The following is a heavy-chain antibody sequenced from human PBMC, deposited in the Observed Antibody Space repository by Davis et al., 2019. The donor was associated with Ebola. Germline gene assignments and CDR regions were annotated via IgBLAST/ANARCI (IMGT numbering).Heavy chain of an antibody. CDR2: IKSKTDGGTT. Sequence: GESLKISCAASGFTFSNAWMSWVRQAPGKGLEWVGRIKSKTDGGTTDYAAPVKGRFTISRDDSNNTLYLQMNSLKTEDTAVYYCARDKATPSLYYYYGMDVWGQGTTVTVSS. CDR3: ARDKATPSLYYYYGMDV. V-gene: IGHV3-15*01. CDR1: GFTFSNAW. D-gene: IGHD1-26*01. J-gene: IGHJ6*02.